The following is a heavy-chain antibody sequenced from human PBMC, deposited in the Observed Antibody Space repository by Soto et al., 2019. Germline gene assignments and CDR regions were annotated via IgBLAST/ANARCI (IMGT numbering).Heavy chain of an antibody. Sequence: GGSLRLSCAASGFTFSSYAMSWVRQAPGKGLEWVSVISGSGGSTYYADSVKGRFTISRDNSTNMLYLQMNSLRAEDTAVYYCAKCLSGRPYYIVYWGQGILVTVSS. CDR3: AKCLSGRPYYIVY. V-gene: IGHV3-23*01. D-gene: IGHD3-10*01. CDR2: ISGSGGST. J-gene: IGHJ4*02. CDR1: GFTFSSYA.